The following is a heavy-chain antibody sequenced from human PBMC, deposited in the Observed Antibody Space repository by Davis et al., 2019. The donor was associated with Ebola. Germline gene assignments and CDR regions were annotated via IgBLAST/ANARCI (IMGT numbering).Heavy chain of an antibody. CDR3: ARAYSSSWYGENWFDP. Sequence: SETLSLTCTVSGGSISSSSYYWGWIRQPPGKGLEWIGEINHSGSTNYNPSLKSRVTISVDKSKNQFSLKLSSVTAADTAVYYCARAYSSSWYGENWFDPWGQGTLVTVSS. V-gene: IGHV4-39*07. J-gene: IGHJ5*02. D-gene: IGHD6-13*01. CDR2: INHSGST. CDR1: GGSISSSSYY.